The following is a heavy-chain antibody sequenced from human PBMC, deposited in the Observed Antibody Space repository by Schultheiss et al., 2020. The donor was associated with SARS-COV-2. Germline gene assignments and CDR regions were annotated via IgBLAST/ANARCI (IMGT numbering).Heavy chain of an antibody. Sequence: SETLSLTCTVSGGSISSYYWSWIRQPPGKGLEWIGSIYYSGSTNYNPSLKSRVTISVDTSKNQFSLKLSSVTAADTAVYYCARASSLSNWFDPWGQGTLVTVSS. CDR3: ARASSLSNWFDP. CDR1: GGSISSYY. V-gene: IGHV4-59*12. J-gene: IGHJ5*02. CDR2: IYYSGST. D-gene: IGHD2-2*01.